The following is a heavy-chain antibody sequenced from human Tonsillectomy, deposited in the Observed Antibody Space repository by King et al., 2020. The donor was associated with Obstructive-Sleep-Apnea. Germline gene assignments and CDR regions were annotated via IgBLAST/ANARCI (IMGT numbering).Heavy chain of an antibody. CDR3: TRMVTAAYYYYAVDV. CDR2: IDYSGST. Sequence: PLQESGPGLVKPSENLSLTCSVSGASISSTSYCWGWIRQPPGKGLEWIGNIDYSGSTNYNPSLKNRITISVDTSKNQLSLRLRSVTAADTAVYFCTRMVTAAYYYYAVDVWGQGTTVTVSS. V-gene: IGHV4-39*07. D-gene: IGHD2-8*01. J-gene: IGHJ6*02. CDR1: GASISSTSYC.